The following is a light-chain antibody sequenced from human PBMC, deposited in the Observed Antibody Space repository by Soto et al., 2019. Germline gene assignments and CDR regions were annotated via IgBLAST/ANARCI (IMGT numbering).Light chain of an antibody. CDR2: GAA. Sequence: EIVMTQSPATLYLSPGERAALSCRASQSINSELAWYQQKPGQPPRRLIYGAATRATGVPARFTGSESGSEFTLTISGLQSEDFAVYYCQQGHNLPLTFGQGTRLEL. J-gene: IGKJ2*01. V-gene: IGKV3-15*01. CDR3: QQGHNLPLT. CDR1: QSINSE.